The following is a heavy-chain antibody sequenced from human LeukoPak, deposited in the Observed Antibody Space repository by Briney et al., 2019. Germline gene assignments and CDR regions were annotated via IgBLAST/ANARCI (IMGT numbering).Heavy chain of an antibody. J-gene: IGHJ4*02. CDR3: ARETPRRGETRDGYR. CDR2: IKEDGSET. Sequence: PGESLRLSCAASGFIFKKYWTNWVRQVPGKGLECLANIKEDGSETYYADSVKGRFTISRDNPKNLLFLQINSLRVEDTAVYYCARETPRRGETRDGYRWGQGTVVTVSS. D-gene: IGHD5-24*01. CDR1: GFIFKKYW. V-gene: IGHV3-7*01.